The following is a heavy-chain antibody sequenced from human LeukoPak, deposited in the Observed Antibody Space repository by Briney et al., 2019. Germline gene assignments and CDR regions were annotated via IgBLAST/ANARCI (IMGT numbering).Heavy chain of an antibody. CDR3: ARSNSYYYGSGSLDY. CDR2: INHSGST. J-gene: IGHJ4*02. D-gene: IGHD3-10*01. V-gene: IGHV4-38-2*02. CDR1: GYSISRGYS. Sequence: PSETLSLTCTVSGYSISRGYSWGWIRQPPGKGLEWIGEINHSGSTNYNPSLKSRVTISVDTSKNQFSLKLSSVTAADTAVYYCARSNSYYYGSGSLDYWGQGTLVTVSS.